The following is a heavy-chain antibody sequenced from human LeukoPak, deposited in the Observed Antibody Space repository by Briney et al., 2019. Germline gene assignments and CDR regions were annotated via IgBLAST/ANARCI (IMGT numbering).Heavy chain of an antibody. Sequence: SETLSLTCTVSGGSISSYYWSWIRQPPGKGLEWIGYIYYSGSTNYNPSLKSRVTISVDTSKNQFSLKLSSVTAADTAVYYCARECGSEGAFDIWGQGTMVTVSS. D-gene: IGHD5-12*01. J-gene: IGHJ3*02. CDR3: ARECGSEGAFDI. V-gene: IGHV4-59*01. CDR2: IYYSGST. CDR1: GGSISSYY.